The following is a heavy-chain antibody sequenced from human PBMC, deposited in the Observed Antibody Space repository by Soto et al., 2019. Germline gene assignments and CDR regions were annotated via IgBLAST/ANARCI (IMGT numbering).Heavy chain of an antibody. CDR2: ITDTGGDA. CDR3: AKEWLSGRY. J-gene: IGHJ4*02. V-gene: IGHV3-23*01. D-gene: IGHD3-22*01. CDR1: GVTFGSRA. Sequence: EVQLLESGGDLVQPGGSLRLSCVASGVTFGSRAMSWVRQAPGEGLEWVSTITDTGGDAKYADSVRGRFTISRDNSKNTLYLQMNSLRAEDTAVYYCAKEWLSGRYWGQGTLVTVSS.